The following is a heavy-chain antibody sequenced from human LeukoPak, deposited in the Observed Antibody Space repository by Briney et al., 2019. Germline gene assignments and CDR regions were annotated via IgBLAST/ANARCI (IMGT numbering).Heavy chain of an antibody. D-gene: IGHD2-21*02. CDR2: IIPIFGTA. Sequence: SVNVSCKASGGTFSSYAISWVRQAPGQGLEWMGGIIPIFGTANYVQKFQGRVTITADESTSTAYMELSSLRSEDTAVYYCARDQRCGDCYSSWFDPWGQGTLVTVSS. V-gene: IGHV1-69*13. CDR3: ARDQRCGDCYSSWFDP. J-gene: IGHJ5*02. CDR1: GGTFSSYA.